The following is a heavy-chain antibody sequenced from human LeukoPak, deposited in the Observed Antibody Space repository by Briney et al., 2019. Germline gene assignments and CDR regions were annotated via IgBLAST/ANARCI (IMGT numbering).Heavy chain of an antibody. J-gene: IGHJ4*02. CDR3: ARVPYPQYYYDSSGYVFDY. D-gene: IGHD3-22*01. V-gene: IGHV5-51*01. CDR2: IYPGDSDT. CDR1: EYSFTSYW. Sequence: PGESLKISCKGSEYSFTSYWIGWVRQMPGKGLEWMGIIYPGDSDTRYSPSFQGQVTISADKSISTAYLQWSSLKASDTAMYYCARVPYPQYYYDSSGYVFDYWGQGTLVTVSS.